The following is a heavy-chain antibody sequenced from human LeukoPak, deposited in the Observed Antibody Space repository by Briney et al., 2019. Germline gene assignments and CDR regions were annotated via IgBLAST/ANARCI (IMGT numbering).Heavy chain of an antibody. CDR2: INHSGST. V-gene: IGHV4-34*01. CDR3: ARGKGGWYRPFDY. Sequence: PSETLSLTCAVYGRSFSGYYWSWIRQPPGKGLEWIGEINHSGSTNYNPSLKSRVTISVDTSKNQFSLKLSSVTAADTAVYYCARGKGGWYRPFDYWGQGTLVTVSS. D-gene: IGHD6-19*01. CDR1: GRSFSGYY. J-gene: IGHJ4*02.